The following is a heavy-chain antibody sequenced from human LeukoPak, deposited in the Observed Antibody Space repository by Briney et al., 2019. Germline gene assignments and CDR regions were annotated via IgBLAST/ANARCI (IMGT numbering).Heavy chain of an antibody. D-gene: IGHD3-3*01. CDR3: ARHNKIFGVVSYFDY. J-gene: IGHJ4*02. CDR1: GFTFSSYW. Sequence: GESLTLSCAVSGFTFSSYWMSWVRQAPGKGLEWVANIKEDGSEKYYVDSVKGRFTISTDSAKNSLFLQMNSLRAEDTAVYYCARHNKIFGVVSYFDYWGQGTLVTVSS. V-gene: IGHV3-7*05. CDR2: IKEDGSEK.